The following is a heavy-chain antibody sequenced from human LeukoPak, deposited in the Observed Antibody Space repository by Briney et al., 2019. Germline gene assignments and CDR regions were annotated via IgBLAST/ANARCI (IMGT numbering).Heavy chain of an antibody. D-gene: IGHD3-22*01. V-gene: IGHV1-18*01. CDR2: ISAYNGNT. CDR3: ARVTSSGYYYDWFDP. J-gene: IGHJ5*02. CDR1: GYTFTSYG. Sequence: GASVKVSCKASGYTFTSYGISWVRQAPGQGLEWMGWISAYNGNTNYAQKLQGRVTMTTDTSTSTAYMELRSLRSDDTAVYYCARVTSSGYYYDWFDPWGQGTLVTVSS.